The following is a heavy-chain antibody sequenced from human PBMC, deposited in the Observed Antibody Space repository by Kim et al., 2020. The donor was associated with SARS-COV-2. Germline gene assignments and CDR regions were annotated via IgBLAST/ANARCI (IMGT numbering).Heavy chain of an antibody. J-gene: IGHJ3*02. CDR3: ARDPLLYYYDSSGYYHDAFDI. CDR1: GGTFSSYA. V-gene: IGHV1-69*13. CDR2: IIPIFGTA. Sequence: SVKVSCKASGGTFSSYAISWVRQAPGQGLEWMGGIIPIFGTANYAQKFQGRVTITADESTSTAYMELSSLRSEDTAVYYCARDPLLYYYDSSGYYHDAFDIWGQGTMVTVSS. D-gene: IGHD3-22*01.